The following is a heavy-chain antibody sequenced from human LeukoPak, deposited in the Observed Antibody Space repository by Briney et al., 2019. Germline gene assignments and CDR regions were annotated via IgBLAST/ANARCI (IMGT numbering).Heavy chain of an antibody. CDR1: GGTFRSYD. CDR2: IIPIFGTT. V-gene: IGHV1-69*13. J-gene: IGHJ4*02. CDR3: ALQRRVATTGVTFFDY. Sequence: SSVKVSCKASGGTFRSYDINWLRQAPGQGLEWMGGIIPIFGTTSYAQKFQGRVTITADESTSTAYMELSSLRSEDTAVYYCALQRRVATTGVTFFDYWGQGTLVTVSS. D-gene: IGHD5-12*01.